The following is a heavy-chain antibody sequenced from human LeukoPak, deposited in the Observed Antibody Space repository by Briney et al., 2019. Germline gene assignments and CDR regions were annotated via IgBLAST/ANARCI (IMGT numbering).Heavy chain of an antibody. Sequence: PSETLSLTCAVSGGSISSSNWWSWVRQPPGKGLEWIGEIYHSGSTNYNPSLKSRVTISVDKSKNQFSLKLSSVTAADTAVYYCAKAVRFLEWLPDNWFDPWGQGTLVTVSP. CDR2: IYHSGST. CDR1: GGSISSSNW. V-gene: IGHV4-4*02. J-gene: IGHJ5*02. D-gene: IGHD3-3*01. CDR3: AKAVRFLEWLPDNWFDP.